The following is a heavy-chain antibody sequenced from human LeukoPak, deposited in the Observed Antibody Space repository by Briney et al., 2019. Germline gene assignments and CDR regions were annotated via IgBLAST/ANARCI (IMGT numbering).Heavy chain of an antibody. Sequence: SGPALVKPTQTLTLTCTFSGFSLSTSGMCVSWIRQPPGKALEWLARIDWDDDKYYSTSLKTRLTISKDTSKNQVVLTMTNMDPVDTATYYCAHGSNARGGDCYALGYWGQGTLVTVSS. V-gene: IGHV2-70*11. J-gene: IGHJ4*02. D-gene: IGHD2-21*02. CDR2: IDWDDDK. CDR1: GFSLSTSGMC. CDR3: AHGSNARGGDCYALGY.